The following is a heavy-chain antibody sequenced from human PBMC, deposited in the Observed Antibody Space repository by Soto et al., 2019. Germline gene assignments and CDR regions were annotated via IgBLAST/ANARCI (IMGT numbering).Heavy chain of an antibody. J-gene: IGHJ4*02. CDR3: AKVPKLLWFGELSQTNLYYFDY. V-gene: IGHV3-23*01. CDR2: ISGSGGST. Sequence: GKGLEWVSAISGSGGSTYYADSVKGRFTISRDNSKNTLYLQMNSLRAEDTAVYYCAKVPKLLWFGELSQTNLYYFDYWGQGTPVIVSS. D-gene: IGHD3-10*01.